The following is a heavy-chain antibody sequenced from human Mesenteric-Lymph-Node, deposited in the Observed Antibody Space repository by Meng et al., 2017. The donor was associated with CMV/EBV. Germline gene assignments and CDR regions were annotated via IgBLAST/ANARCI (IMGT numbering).Heavy chain of an antibody. V-gene: IGHV3-23*03. CDR2: IYSGGSST. J-gene: IGHJ6*02. Sequence: GGSLRLSCAASGFTFSGYAMSWVRQAPGKGLEWVSVIYSGGSSTYYADSVKGRFTISRDNSKNTLYLQMNSLRAEDTAVYYCAKDLWADYYYAMDVWGQGTTVTVSS. CDR3: AKDLWADYYYAMDV. CDR1: GFTFSGYA. D-gene: IGHD3/OR15-3a*01.